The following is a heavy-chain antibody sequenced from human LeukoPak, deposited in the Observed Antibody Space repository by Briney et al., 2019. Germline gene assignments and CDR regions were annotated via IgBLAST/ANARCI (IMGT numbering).Heavy chain of an antibody. J-gene: IGHJ6*03. V-gene: IGHV4-59*01. CDR3: ARSDYYYMDV. CDR1: GGSISSYY. CDR2: IYYSGST. Sequence: PSETLPLTCTVSGGSISSYYWSWIRQPPGKGLEWIGYIYYSGSTNYNPSLKSRVTISVDTSKNQFSLKLSSVTAADTAVYYCARSDYYYMDVWGKGTTVTVSS.